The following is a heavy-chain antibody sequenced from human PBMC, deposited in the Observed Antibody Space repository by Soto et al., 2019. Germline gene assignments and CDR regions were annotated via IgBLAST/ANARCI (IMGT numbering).Heavy chain of an antibody. CDR1: GFTFSSYE. CDR3: ARSGAVAGNDY. J-gene: IGHJ4*02. V-gene: IGHV3-48*03. D-gene: IGHD6-19*01. Sequence: EVQLVESGGGLVQPGGSLRLSCAASGFTFSSYEMNWVRQAPGKGLDWVSYISSSGSTIYYADSVKGRFTIYRDHAKNSLYLQMNSLRAEDTAVYYCARSGAVAGNDYWGQGTLVTVSS. CDR2: ISSSGSTI.